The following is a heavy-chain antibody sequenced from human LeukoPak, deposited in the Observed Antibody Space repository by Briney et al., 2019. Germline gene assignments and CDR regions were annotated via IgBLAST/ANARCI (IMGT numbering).Heavy chain of an antibody. CDR2: INHSGST. J-gene: IGHJ3*02. V-gene: IGHV4-34*09. D-gene: IGHD1-26*01. CDR1: GGSFSGYY. CDR3: ARTGADYDAFDI. Sequence: SETLSLTCAVYGGSFSGYYWSWIRQPPGKGLEWIGEINHSGSTNYNPSLKSRVTISVDTSKNQFSLKLSSVTAADTAVYYCARTGADYDAFDIWGQGTMVTVSS.